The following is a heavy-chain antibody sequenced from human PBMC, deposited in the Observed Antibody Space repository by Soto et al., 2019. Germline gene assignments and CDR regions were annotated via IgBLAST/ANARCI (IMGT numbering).Heavy chain of an antibody. V-gene: IGHV1-69*13. D-gene: IGHD3-9*01. Sequence: SVKVSCKASGGTFSSYAISWVRQAPGQGLEWMGGIIPIFGTANYAQKFQGRVTITADESTSTAYMELSSLRSEDTAVYYCARDGGNYDILTGYYTPNWFDPWGQGTLVTVSS. CDR1: GGTFSSYA. J-gene: IGHJ5*02. CDR2: IIPIFGTA. CDR3: ARDGGNYDILTGYYTPNWFDP.